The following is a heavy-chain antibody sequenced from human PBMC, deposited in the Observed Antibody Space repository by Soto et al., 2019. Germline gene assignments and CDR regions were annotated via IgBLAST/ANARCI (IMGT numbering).Heavy chain of an antibody. J-gene: IGHJ4*02. CDR2: VNHSGST. CDR1: GGSFSGYS. CDR3: VRHCRSTTCYRY. Sequence: SETLSLTCAVYGGSFSGYSWSWIRQPPGKGLEWIGEVNHSGSTNYNASLKSRVAISLDTSKNQFSLNLSSVTAADTAVYYCVRHCRSTTCYRYWGQGSLVTVSS. V-gene: IGHV4-34*01. D-gene: IGHD2-2*01.